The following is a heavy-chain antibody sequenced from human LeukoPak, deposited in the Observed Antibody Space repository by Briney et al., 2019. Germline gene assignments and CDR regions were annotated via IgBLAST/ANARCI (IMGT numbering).Heavy chain of an antibody. CDR3: ARDVSGRGDF. CDR2: INSDGSTT. J-gene: IGHJ4*02. CDR1: GFTFSSYW. Sequence: GGSLRLSCAASGFTFSSYWMHWVRQAPGKGLVWVSHINSDGSTTNYADSVKGRFTISRDNAKNTLFLQMNSLRVEDTAVYYCARDVSGRGDFWGQGTLVTVSS. D-gene: IGHD6-25*01. V-gene: IGHV3-74*01.